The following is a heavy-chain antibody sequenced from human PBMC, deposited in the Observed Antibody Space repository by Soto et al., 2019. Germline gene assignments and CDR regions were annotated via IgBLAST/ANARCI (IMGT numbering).Heavy chain of an antibody. CDR1: GFTFSSYS. CDR2: ISSSSSYI. D-gene: IGHD4-17*01. J-gene: IGHJ4*02. Sequence: EVQLVGSGGGLVKPRGSLRVSWAASGFTFSSYSMNWVRQAPGNGLEWVSSISSSSSYIYYADSVKGRFTISRDNAKNSLYLQMNSLRAEDTAVYYCARHDYCDPPFPPDYWGQGTLVTVSS. V-gene: IGHV3-21*01. CDR3: ARHDYCDPPFPPDY.